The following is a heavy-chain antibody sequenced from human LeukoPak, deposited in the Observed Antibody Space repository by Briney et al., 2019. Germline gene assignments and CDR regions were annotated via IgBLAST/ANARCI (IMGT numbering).Heavy chain of an antibody. J-gene: IGHJ4*02. CDR2: IDPNSGGT. CDR3: TRGHGKSRQYLVDFDY. Sequence: ASVKVSCKASGYTFADHYIHWVRQTPGQGLEWMGWIDPNSGGTSCAQKFQGRVIMTRDASIRTAYLDLSSLNVDDTAVYFCTRGHGKSRQYLVDFDYWGQGTLVAVSS. V-gene: IGHV1-2*02. CDR1: GYTFADHY. D-gene: IGHD6-13*01.